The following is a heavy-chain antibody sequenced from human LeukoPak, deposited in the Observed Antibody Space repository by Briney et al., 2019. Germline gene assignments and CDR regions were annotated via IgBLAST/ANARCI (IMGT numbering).Heavy chain of an antibody. CDR2: IWYDGSNK. D-gene: IGHD1-26*01. Sequence: GGSLRLSCAASGFTFSSYGMHWVRQAPGKGLEWVAVIWYDGSNKYYADSVKGRFTISRDNSKNTLYLQMNSLRAEDTAVYYCPRASDGLDYWGQGTLVTLSS. V-gene: IGHV3-33*01. CDR1: GFTFSSYG. J-gene: IGHJ4*02. CDR3: PRASDGLDY.